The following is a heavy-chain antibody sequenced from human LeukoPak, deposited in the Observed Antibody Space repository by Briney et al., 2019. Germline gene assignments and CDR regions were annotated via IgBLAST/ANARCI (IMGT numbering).Heavy chain of an antibody. D-gene: IGHD6-13*01. J-gene: IGHJ5*02. Sequence: PSGTLSLTCAVHGYSLTNHYWIWIRQPPGKGLEWIAEVLHTGSTNCNPSFKSRVTVSVDTSKNQFFLNLTSVTAADTAVYYCARGPAAVHPWGRGILVTVSS. CDR1: GYSLTNHY. CDR3: ARGPAAVHP. CDR2: VLHTGST. V-gene: IGHV4-34*12.